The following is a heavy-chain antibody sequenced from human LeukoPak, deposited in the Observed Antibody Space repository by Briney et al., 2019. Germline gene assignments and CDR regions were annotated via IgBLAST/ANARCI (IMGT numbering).Heavy chain of an antibody. J-gene: IGHJ4*02. CDR3: ARFLDVGSSSFLDY. D-gene: IGHD6-6*01. CDR2: IIPIFGTA. V-gene: IGHV1-69*05. Sequence: GASVKVSCKASGGTFSSYAISWVRQAPGQGLEWMGGIIPIFGTANYAQKFQGRVTITTDESTSTAYMELSSLRSEDTAVYYCARFLDVGSSSFLDYWGQGTLVTVSS. CDR1: GGTFSSYA.